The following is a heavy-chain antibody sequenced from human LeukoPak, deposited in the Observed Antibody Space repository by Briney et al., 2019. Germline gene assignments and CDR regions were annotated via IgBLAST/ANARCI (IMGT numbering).Heavy chain of an antibody. D-gene: IGHD7-27*01. V-gene: IGHV3-21*01. CDR2: ISSSYI. J-gene: IGHJ4*02. CDR1: GFTFSSYS. Sequence: GGSLRLSCAASGFTFSSYSMNWVRQAPGKGLEWVSSISSSYIYYADSVKGRFTISRDNAKNSLYLQMNSLRAEDTAVYYCARLTGTSDYWGQGTLVTVSS. CDR3: ARLTGTSDY.